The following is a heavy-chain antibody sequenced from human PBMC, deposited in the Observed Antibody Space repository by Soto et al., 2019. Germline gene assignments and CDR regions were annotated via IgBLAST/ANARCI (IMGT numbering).Heavy chain of an antibody. J-gene: IGHJ3*02. CDR1: GGTFSSNA. Sequence: QVQLVQSGAEVKKPGSSVKVSCKSSGGTFSSNAITWVRRAPGHGLEWMGGIIPFFGSTIYGQKFQGRVTITADKSTSTAYMELSSLRPEDTAVYYYAREIGRMGIAVAPWAFDIWGQGTIVTVSS. D-gene: IGHD6-19*01. V-gene: IGHV1-69*06. CDR3: AREIGRMGIAVAPWAFDI. CDR2: IIPFFGST.